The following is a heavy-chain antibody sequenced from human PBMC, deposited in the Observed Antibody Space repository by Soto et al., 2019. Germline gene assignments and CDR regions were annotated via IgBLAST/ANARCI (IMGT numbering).Heavy chain of an antibody. V-gene: IGHV3-30*18. CDR3: AKDLDVVVPASNYYYYFGMDV. Sequence: HVQLVESGGGVVQPGRSLRLSCGASGFTFSSYGMHWVRQAPGKGLEWVAVISYDGSNNYYGDSVKGRFTISRDNSKNTLYLQLNSLRTEDTATYYCAKDLDVVVPASNYYYYFGMDVWGQGTPVTVSS. D-gene: IGHD2-2*01. CDR1: GFTFSSYG. J-gene: IGHJ6*02. CDR2: ISYDGSNN.